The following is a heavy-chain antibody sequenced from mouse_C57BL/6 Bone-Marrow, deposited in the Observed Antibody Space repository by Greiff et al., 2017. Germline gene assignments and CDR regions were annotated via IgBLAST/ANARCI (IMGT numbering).Heavy chain of an antibody. V-gene: IGHV14-2*01. J-gene: IGHJ1*03. Sequence: DVKLQESGAELVKPGASVKLSCTASGFNIKDYYMHWVKQRTEQGLEWIGRIDPEDGDTKYAPKFQGKATITADTSSNTAYLQLSSLTSEDTAVYYCARPIYDGYYVGWYFDVWGTGTTVTGSS. CDR1: GFNIKDYY. CDR2: IDPEDGDT. D-gene: IGHD2-3*01. CDR3: ARPIYDGYYVGWYFDV.